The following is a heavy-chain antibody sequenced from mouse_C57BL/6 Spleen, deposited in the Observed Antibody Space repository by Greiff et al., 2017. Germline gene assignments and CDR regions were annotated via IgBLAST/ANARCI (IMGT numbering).Heavy chain of an antibody. D-gene: IGHD2-14*01. V-gene: IGHV7-3*01. Sequence: EVQVVESGGGLVQPGGSLSLSCAASGFTFTDYYMSWVRQPPGKALEWLGFIRNKANGYTTEYSASVKGRFTISRDNSQSILYLQMNALRAEDSATYYCARYGGYIYAMDYWGQGTSVTVSS. J-gene: IGHJ4*01. CDR3: ARYGGYIYAMDY. CDR2: IRNKANGYTT. CDR1: GFTFTDYY.